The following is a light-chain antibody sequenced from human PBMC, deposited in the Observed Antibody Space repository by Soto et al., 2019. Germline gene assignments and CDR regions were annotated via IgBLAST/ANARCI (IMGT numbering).Light chain of an antibody. Sequence: EIVMTQSPVTLPVSPGERATLSCRASQSVSSNLAWYQQKPGQAPRLLIYGAFTRATGIPPRFSGSGSGTEFTLTISSLQSEDFAVYYCQQYDNWPITFGQGTRLEVK. J-gene: IGKJ5*01. CDR1: QSVSSN. CDR3: QQYDNWPIT. V-gene: IGKV3-15*01. CDR2: GAF.